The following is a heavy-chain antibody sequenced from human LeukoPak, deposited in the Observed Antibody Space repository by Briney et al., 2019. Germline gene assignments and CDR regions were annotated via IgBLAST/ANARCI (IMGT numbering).Heavy chain of an antibody. D-gene: IGHD6-13*01. CDR1: GYSFTSYW. V-gene: IGHV5-51*01. CDR3: ARHREIAAAGKWAGTSDYYMDV. J-gene: IGHJ6*03. Sequence: GESLKISCKGSGYSFTSYWIGWVRQMPGKGLEWMGIIYPGDSDTRYSLSFQGQVTISADKSISTAYLQWSSLKASDTAMYYCARHREIAAAGKWAGTSDYYMDVWGKGTTVTVSS. CDR2: IYPGDSDT.